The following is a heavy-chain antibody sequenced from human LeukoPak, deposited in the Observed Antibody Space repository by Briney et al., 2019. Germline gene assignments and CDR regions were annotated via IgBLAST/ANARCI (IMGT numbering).Heavy chain of an antibody. D-gene: IGHD6-13*01. Sequence: ASVKVSCKASGYTFSSYDINWVRQATGQGLEWMGWMNPNSGNTGYAQKFQGRVTMTRNTSISTAYVELSSLRSEDTAVYYCARQQLGWATIRNVGYYQHYYMDVWGKGTTVTVSS. V-gene: IGHV1-8*01. CDR1: GYTFSSYD. J-gene: IGHJ6*03. CDR2: MNPNSGNT. CDR3: ARQQLGWATIRNVGYYQHYYMDV.